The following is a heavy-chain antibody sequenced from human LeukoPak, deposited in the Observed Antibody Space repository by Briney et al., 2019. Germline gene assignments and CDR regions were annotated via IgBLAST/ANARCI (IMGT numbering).Heavy chain of an antibody. D-gene: IGHD3-22*01. CDR3: ARVYDSRPIVDY. CDR1: GGSISSGGYY. V-gene: IGHV4-31*03. CDR2: IYYSGST. Sequence: PSETLSLTCTVSGGSISSGGYYWSWTRQHPGKGLEWIGYIYYSGSTYYNPSLKSRVTISVDTSKNQSSLKLSSVTAADTAVYYCARVYDSRPIVDYWGQGTLVTVSS. J-gene: IGHJ4*02.